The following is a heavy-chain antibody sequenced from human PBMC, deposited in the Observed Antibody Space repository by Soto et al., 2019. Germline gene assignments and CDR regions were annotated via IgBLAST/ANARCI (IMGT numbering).Heavy chain of an antibody. CDR2: IIGDGTTT. D-gene: IGHD5-12*01. Sequence: PGGSLRLSCAASVFTFSNYWMHWVRQAPGKGLVWVSRIIGDGTTTAYADSVKGRFTISRDNARNTLYLQMNSLRAEDTAVYYCAKVRRYSGYEYFDYWGQGALVTVSS. V-gene: IGHV3-74*03. J-gene: IGHJ4*02. CDR1: VFTFSNYW. CDR3: AKVRRYSGYEYFDY.